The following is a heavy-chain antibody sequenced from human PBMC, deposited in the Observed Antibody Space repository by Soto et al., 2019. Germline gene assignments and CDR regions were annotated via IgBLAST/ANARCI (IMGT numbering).Heavy chain of an antibody. Sequence: SVKVSCKASGGTFSSYAISWVRQAPGQGLEWMGGIIPIFGTANYAQKFQGRVTITADESTSTAYMELSSLRSEDTAVYYCARDRNCSSTSCYLYYYYGMDVWGQGTTVTVSS. V-gene: IGHV1-69*13. CDR1: GGTFSSYA. CDR2: IIPIFGTA. J-gene: IGHJ6*02. CDR3: ARDRNCSSTSCYLYYYYGMDV. D-gene: IGHD2-2*01.